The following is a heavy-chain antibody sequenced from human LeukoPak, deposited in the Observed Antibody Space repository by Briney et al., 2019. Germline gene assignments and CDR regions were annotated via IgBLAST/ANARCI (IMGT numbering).Heavy chain of an antibody. CDR1: GGSISSSTYY. V-gene: IGHV4-61*05. J-gene: IGHJ4*02. D-gene: IGHD6-13*01. Sequence: SETLSLTCTVSGGSISSSTYYWAWIRQPPGKGLEWIGYIYYSGSTNYNPSLKSRVTISVDTSKNQFSLKLSSVTAADTAVYYCASLESAGYFDYWGQGTLVTVSS. CDR2: IYYSGST. CDR3: ASLESAGYFDY.